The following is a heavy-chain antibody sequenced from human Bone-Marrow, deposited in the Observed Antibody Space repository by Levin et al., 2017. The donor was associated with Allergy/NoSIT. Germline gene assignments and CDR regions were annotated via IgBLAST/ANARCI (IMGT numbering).Heavy chain of an antibody. J-gene: IGHJ4*02. V-gene: IGHV5-51*01. Sequence: GESLKISCQGSGYSFTSYWIGWVRQMPGKGLEWMGIIYPGDSDTRYSPSFQGQITISADKSISTAYLQWSSLKASDTAMYYCARQWRCSGGTCYSPPDYWGQGTLVTVSS. CDR3: ARQWRCSGGTCYSPPDY. D-gene: IGHD2-15*01. CDR2: IYPGDSDT. CDR1: GYSFTSYW.